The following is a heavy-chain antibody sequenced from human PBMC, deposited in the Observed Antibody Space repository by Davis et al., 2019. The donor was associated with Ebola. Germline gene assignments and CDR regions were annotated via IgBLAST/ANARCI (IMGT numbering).Heavy chain of an antibody. D-gene: IGHD7-27*01. CDR1: GYTFTSYY. Sequence: ASVKVSCKASGYTFTSYYMHWVRQAPGQGLEWMGIINPSGGSTSYAQKFQGRVTMTRDTSTSTVYMELSSLRPEDTAVYYCATVEALGMLRIRDYQNYAMDVWGRGTTVTVSS. J-gene: IGHJ6*04. V-gene: IGHV1-46*01. CDR3: ATVEALGMLRIRDYQNYAMDV. CDR2: INPSGGST.